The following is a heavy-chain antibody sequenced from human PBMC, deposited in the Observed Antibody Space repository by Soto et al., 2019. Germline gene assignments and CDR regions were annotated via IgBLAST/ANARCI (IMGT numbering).Heavy chain of an antibody. CDR2: IYSGGST. CDR3: ASQTGRQPVFGKAARPREYDY. J-gene: IGHJ4*02. V-gene: IGHV3-53*04. D-gene: IGHD6-6*01. Sequence: GGSLRLSCAASGFTVSSNYMSWVRQAPGKGLEWVSVIYSGGSTYYADSVKGRFTISRHNSKNTLYLQMNSLRAEDTAVYYCASQTGRQPVFGKAARPREYDYWGQGTLVTVSS. CDR1: GFTVSSNY.